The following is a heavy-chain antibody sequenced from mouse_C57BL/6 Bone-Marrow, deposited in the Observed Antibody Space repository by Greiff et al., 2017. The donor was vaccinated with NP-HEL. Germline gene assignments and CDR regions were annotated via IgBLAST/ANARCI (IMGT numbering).Heavy chain of an antibody. CDR1: GFTFSSYA. Sequence: EVQRVESGGGLVKPGGSLKLSCAASGFTFSSYAMSWVRQTPEKRLEWVATISDGGRYTYYPDNVKGRFTISRDNAKNNLYLQMSHLKSEDTAMYYYARDGSSYPYYFDYWGKVTTLTVSS. CDR3: ARDGSSYPYYFDY. CDR2: ISDGGRYT. V-gene: IGHV5-4*01. D-gene: IGHD1-1*01. J-gene: IGHJ2*01.